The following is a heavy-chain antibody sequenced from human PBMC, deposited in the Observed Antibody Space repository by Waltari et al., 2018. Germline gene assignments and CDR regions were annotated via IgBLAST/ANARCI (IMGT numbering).Heavy chain of an antibody. D-gene: IGHD2-8*01. J-gene: IGHJ4*02. CDR2: STGYDHV. V-gene: IGHV3-21*02. CDR1: GFTFSTYN. Sequence: EVKLVQSGGGLVRPGGYLRLLGVPSGFTFSTYNMNWVRQAPGKGLEWLSSSTGYDHVYVADSLKGRFTISRDNVKQTVYLQMDGLTGADTAIYYCARGITKGFESWGQGTLVTVSP. CDR3: ARGITKGFES.